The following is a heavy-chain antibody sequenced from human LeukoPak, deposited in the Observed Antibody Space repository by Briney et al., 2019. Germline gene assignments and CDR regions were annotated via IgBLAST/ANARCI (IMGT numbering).Heavy chain of an antibody. CDR2: VFYSGNT. V-gene: IGHV4-59*13. CDR1: GGSISSFY. CDR3: ARGLPGRDAFDV. Sequence: SETLSLTCTVSGGSISSFYWNWIRQPPGKGLEWVGYVFYSGNTNYNPSLGSRVTISEDTSKNQFSLNLDSLTAADTAVYYCARGLPGRDAFDVWGQGTVVTVSS. J-gene: IGHJ3*01. D-gene: IGHD3-16*01.